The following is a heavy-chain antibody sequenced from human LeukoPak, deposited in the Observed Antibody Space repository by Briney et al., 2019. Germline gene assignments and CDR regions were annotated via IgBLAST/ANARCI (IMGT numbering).Heavy chain of an antibody. Sequence: PGGSLRLSCAASGFTFSSYAMHWVRQAPGKGLEWVAVISYDGSNKYYADSVKGRFTISRDNSKNTLYLQMNSLRAEDTAVYYCAKGGYCSGGSCYYYYYMDVWGKGTTVTVSS. CDR1: GFTFSSYA. CDR3: AKGGYCSGGSCYYYYYMDV. D-gene: IGHD2-15*01. V-gene: IGHV3-30*04. CDR2: ISYDGSNK. J-gene: IGHJ6*03.